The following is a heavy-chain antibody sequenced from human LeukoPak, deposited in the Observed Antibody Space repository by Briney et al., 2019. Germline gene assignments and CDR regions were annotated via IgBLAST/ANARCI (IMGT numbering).Heavy chain of an antibody. D-gene: IGHD6-19*01. CDR2: IYYSGST. Sequence: PSQTLSLTCTVSGGSISSGGYYWSWIRQHPGKGLEWIGYIYYSGSTYYNPSLKSRVTISVDTSKNQFSLNVTSVTAADTAVYYCARTTSSGWSRFFDFWSQGSLVTVSS. CDR1: GGSISSGGYY. V-gene: IGHV4-31*03. CDR3: ARTTSSGWSRFFDF. J-gene: IGHJ4*02.